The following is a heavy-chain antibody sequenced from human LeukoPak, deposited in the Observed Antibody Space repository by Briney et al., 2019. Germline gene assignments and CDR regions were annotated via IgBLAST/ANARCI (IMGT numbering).Heavy chain of an antibody. V-gene: IGHV4-39*07. Sequence: SETLSLTCTVSGDSISSSGYYWGWIRQPPGKGLEWIGTIYYSGNTYYNPSLKSRVTISVDTSKNQFSLKLSSVTAADTAVYYCARGLGRRRGAFDIWGQGTMVTVSS. D-gene: IGHD1-14*01. CDR2: IYYSGNT. CDR1: GDSISSSGYY. J-gene: IGHJ3*02. CDR3: ARGLGRRRGAFDI.